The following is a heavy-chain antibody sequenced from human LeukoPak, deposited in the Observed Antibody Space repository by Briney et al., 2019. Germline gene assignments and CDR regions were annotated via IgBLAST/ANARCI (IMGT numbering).Heavy chain of an antibody. Sequence: PGGSLRLSCAASGFTFSSYAMSWVRQAPGKGLEWVSAISGSGGSTYYADSVKGRFTISRDNSKNTLYLQMNNLRAEDTAVYYCAKIWGRGSEVGWELPARGYYYGMDVWGQGTTVTVSS. CDR3: AKIWGRGSEVGWELPARGYYYGMDV. CDR2: ISGSGGST. V-gene: IGHV3-23*01. J-gene: IGHJ6*02. D-gene: IGHD1-26*01. CDR1: GFTFSSYA.